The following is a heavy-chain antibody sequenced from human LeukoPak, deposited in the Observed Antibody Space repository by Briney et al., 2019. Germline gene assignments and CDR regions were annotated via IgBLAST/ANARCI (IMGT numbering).Heavy chain of an antibody. Sequence: SETLSLTCTVSGGSISSYYWSWIRQPAGKGLEWIGRIYTSGSTNYNPSLKSRVTMSVDTSKNQFSLKLSSVTAADTAVYYCVSDVTYEGWGNWFDPWGQGTLVTVSS. CDR2: IYTSGST. D-gene: IGHD5-12*01. CDR1: GGSISSYY. V-gene: IGHV4-4*07. CDR3: VSDVTYEGWGNWFDP. J-gene: IGHJ5*02.